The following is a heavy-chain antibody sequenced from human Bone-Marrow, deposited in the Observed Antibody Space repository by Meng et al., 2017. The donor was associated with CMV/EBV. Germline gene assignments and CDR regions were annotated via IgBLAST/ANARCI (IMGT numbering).Heavy chain of an antibody. J-gene: IGHJ6*02. CDR3: ARFVSYMITFGGVYYYGMDV. Sequence: ASVKVSCKASGYTFTSYDINWVRQATGQGLEWMGWMNPNSGNTGYAQKFQGRVTMTRNTSISTAYMELRSLRSDDTAVYYCARFVSYMITFGGVYYYGMDVWGQGTTVTVSS. CDR2: MNPNSGNT. CDR1: GYTFTSYD. V-gene: IGHV1-8*01. D-gene: IGHD3-16*01.